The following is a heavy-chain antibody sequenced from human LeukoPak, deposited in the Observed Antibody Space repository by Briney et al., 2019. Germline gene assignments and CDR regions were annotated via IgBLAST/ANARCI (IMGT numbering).Heavy chain of an antibody. Sequence: SETLSLTCAVYGGSFSGYYWSWIRQPPGKGLEWIGEINHSGSTYYNPSLKSRVTISVDTSKNQFSLKLSSVTAADTAVYYCARSDSSGWADAFDIWGQGTMVTVSS. D-gene: IGHD6-19*01. CDR3: ARSDSSGWADAFDI. CDR2: INHSGST. CDR1: GGSFSGYY. J-gene: IGHJ3*02. V-gene: IGHV4-34*01.